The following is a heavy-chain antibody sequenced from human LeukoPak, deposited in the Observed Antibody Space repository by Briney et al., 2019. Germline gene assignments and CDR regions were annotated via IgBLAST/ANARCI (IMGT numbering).Heavy chain of an antibody. CDR3: AKDGLFGEIAARLGSGY. CDR2: LYSGGST. J-gene: IGHJ4*02. Sequence: PGGSLRLSCAASGFTVSSNYMSWVRQAPGKGLEWVSVLYSGGSTYYADSVKGRFTISRDNSKNTLYLQMNSLRAEDTAVYYCAKDGLFGEIAARLGSGYWGQGTLVTVSS. V-gene: IGHV3-53*01. CDR1: GFTVSSNY. D-gene: IGHD6-6*01.